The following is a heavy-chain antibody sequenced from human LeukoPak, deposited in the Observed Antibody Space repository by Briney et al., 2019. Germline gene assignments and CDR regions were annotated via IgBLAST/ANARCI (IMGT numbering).Heavy chain of an antibody. CDR3: TFGSGSSH. CDR2: IRSKANNYAT. V-gene: IGHV3-73*01. D-gene: IGHD3-10*01. CDR1: GFTFSGSA. J-gene: IGHJ1*01. Sequence: GGSLKLSCAASGFTFSGSAMHWVRQASGKGLEWVGRIRSKANNYATAYAASVTVRFTISRDDSKNTAYLQMNSLKTEDTAVYYCTFGSGSSHWGQGTLVTVSS.